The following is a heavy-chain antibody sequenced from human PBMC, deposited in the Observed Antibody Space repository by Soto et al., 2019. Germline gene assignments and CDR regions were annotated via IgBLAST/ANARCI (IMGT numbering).Heavy chain of an antibody. CDR2: ISSSGSTI. D-gene: IGHD6-6*01. CDR3: ASLIAARRRNWFDP. V-gene: IGHV3-48*03. Sequence: PGGSLRLSCAASGFTFSSYEMNWVRQAPGKGLEWVSYISSSGSTIYYADSVKGRFTISRDNAKNSLYLQMNSLRAEDTAVYYCASLIAARRRNWFDPWGQGTLVTVSS. J-gene: IGHJ5*02. CDR1: GFTFSSYE.